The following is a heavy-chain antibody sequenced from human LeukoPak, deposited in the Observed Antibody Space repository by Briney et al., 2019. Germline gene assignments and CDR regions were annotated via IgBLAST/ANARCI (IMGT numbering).Heavy chain of an antibody. CDR2: INPSGGST. Sequence: GASVKVSCKASGYTFTSYYMHWVRQAPGQGLEWMGIINPSGGSTSYAQKFQGRVTMTRDTSTSTVYMELSSLRSEDTAVYYCARDRISRVGASGIGPIDYWGQGTLVTVSS. D-gene: IGHD1-26*01. J-gene: IGHJ4*02. CDR3: ARDRISRVGASGIGPIDY. CDR1: GYTFTSYY. V-gene: IGHV1-46*01.